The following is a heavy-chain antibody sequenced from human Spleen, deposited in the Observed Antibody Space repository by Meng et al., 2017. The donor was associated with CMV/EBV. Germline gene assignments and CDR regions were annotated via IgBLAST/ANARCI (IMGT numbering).Heavy chain of an antibody. CDR3: AREDYYGSGRSDYYYGMDV. Sequence: GESLKISCAASGLTFSAYWMSWVRQNPGRGLEWVANIKQDGSEIHYVDSVKGRFTISRDNAKNSLYLQMNSLRAEDTAVYYCAREDYYGSGRSDYYYGMDVWGQGTTVTVSS. V-gene: IGHV3-7*01. CDR1: GLTFSAYW. J-gene: IGHJ6*02. D-gene: IGHD3-10*01. CDR2: IKQDGSEI.